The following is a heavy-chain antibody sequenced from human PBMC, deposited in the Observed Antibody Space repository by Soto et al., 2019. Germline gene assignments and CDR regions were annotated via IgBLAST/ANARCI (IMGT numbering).Heavy chain of an antibody. CDR1: GGTFSTYA. V-gene: IGHV1-69*01. D-gene: IGHD4-17*01. Sequence: QVQLVQSGAELKKPGSSVKVSCKASGGTFSTYAINWVRQAPGQGLEWMGGILPILGPPNYAQKFKGRVTIAADDSTSTAYMELTSLRAEDTAIYYCARVGGGDYNSWGQGTLVTVSS. CDR3: ARVGGGDYNS. J-gene: IGHJ4*02. CDR2: ILPILGPP.